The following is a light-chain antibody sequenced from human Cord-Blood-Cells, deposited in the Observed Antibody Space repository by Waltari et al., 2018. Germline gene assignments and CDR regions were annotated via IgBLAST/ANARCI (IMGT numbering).Light chain of an antibody. CDR1: QSLLHSKGYNY. CDR2: LGS. J-gene: IGKJ3*01. V-gene: IGKV2-28*01. CDR3: MQALQTPFT. Sequence: DMVMTQSPLSLPVTPGEPDSISCRASQSLLHSKGYNYLDWYLQKPGQSQQLLIYLGSKRASGVPDRFSGSGSGTDFTLKISRVEAEDVGVYYCMQALQTPFTFGPGTKVDIK.